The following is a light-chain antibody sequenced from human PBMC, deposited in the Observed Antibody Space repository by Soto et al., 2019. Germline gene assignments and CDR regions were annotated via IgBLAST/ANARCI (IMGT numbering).Light chain of an antibody. J-gene: IGLJ1*01. CDR3: TSFTSTSSLYV. CDR2: DNS. CDR1: SSNIGAGYD. V-gene: IGLV1-40*01. Sequence: QPVLTQPASVSGAPGQRVTISCTGGSSNIGAGYDVHWYRQLPGTAPELLIYDNSNRPSGVPARFSGSKSGTSASLAITGLQADDEADYFCTSFTSTSSLYVFGTGTKLTVL.